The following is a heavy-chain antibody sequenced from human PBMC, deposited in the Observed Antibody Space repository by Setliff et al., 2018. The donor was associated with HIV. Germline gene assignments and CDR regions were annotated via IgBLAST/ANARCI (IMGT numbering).Heavy chain of an antibody. J-gene: IGHJ4*02. V-gene: IGHV1-2*02. D-gene: IGHD3-16*01. CDR3: ASGVWGPWGLDY. CDR2: INPNSGGT. CDR1: GYTFSAYH. Sequence: ASVKVSCKASGYTFSAYHMHRARQAPGQGLEWMGWINPNSGGTHYAQKFQGRITMTRDTSISTAYMELSRLRSDDTAVYYCASGVWGPWGLDYWGQGTLVTVSS.